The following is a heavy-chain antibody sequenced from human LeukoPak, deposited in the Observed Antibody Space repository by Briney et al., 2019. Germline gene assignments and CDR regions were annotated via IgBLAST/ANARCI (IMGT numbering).Heavy chain of an antibody. CDR3: ARDMWQQFDWFDP. D-gene: IGHD6-13*01. J-gene: IGHJ5*02. V-gene: IGHV1-2*02. CDR1: GYTFTAYY. Sequence: WASVKVSCKASGYTFTAYYMYWVRQAPGQGLEWMGWINPNTGDTNSAERFQGRVTMTRDSSISTAYLELSRLTSDDTAVYYCARDMWQQFDWFDPWGQGTLVTVSS. CDR2: INPNTGDT.